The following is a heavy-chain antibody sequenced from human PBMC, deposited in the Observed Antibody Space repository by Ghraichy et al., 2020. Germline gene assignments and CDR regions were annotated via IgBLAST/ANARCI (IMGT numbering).Heavy chain of an antibody. D-gene: IGHD3-10*01. J-gene: IGHJ4*02. CDR1: GGSINSTSYY. CDR2: IYYSGNT. Sequence: SETLSLTCTVSGGSINSTSYYWGWIRQPPGKGLEWIGNIYYSGNTYYNPSLKSRVAISVDTSKNQFSLKLSSVTAADTAVYYCARHLYYYGSGSYYQVDYWGQGTLVTVSS. V-gene: IGHV4-39*01. CDR3: ARHLYYYGSGSYYQVDY.